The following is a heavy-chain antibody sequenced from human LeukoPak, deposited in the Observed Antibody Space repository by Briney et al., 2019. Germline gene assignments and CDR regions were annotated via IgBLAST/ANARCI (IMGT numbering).Heavy chain of an antibody. Sequence: SETLSLTCAVYGGSFSGYYWSWIRQPPGKRLEWIGEINHSGSTNYNPSLKSRVTISVDTSKNQFSLKLSSVTAADTAVYYCARERRKLLWFGELSHFDYWGQGTLVTVSS. D-gene: IGHD3-10*01. V-gene: IGHV4-34*01. CDR3: ARERRKLLWFGELSHFDY. CDR1: GGSFSGYY. CDR2: INHSGST. J-gene: IGHJ4*02.